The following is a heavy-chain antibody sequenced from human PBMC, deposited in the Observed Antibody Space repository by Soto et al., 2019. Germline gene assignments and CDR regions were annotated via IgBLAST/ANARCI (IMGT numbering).Heavy chain of an antibody. CDR2: INHSGST. V-gene: IGHV4-34*01. CDR3: ARSPYMDV. Sequence: QMQLQQWGAGLLKPSETLSLTCAVYGRSFSGYYWSWIRQSPGKGLEWIGEINHSGSTNYNPSLKSRVTILIDAPKNQFSLKMISVTAADTAVYYCARSPYMDVWGKGTTVIVSS. CDR1: GRSFSGYY. J-gene: IGHJ6*03.